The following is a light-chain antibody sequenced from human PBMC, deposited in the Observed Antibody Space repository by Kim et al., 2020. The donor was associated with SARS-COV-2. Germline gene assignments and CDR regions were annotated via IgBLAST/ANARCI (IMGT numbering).Light chain of an antibody. CDR1: SSNFGAGYN. CDR3: QSYDSSLSGWV. V-gene: IGLV1-40*01. J-gene: IGLJ3*02. CDR2: GNN. Sequence: QSVLTQPPSVSGAPGQRVTISCTGSSSNFGAGYNVHWYQQLPGTAPKVLIYGNNNRPSGVPDRFSGSKSGTSASLAITGLQAEDEADYYCQSYDSSLSGWVFGGGTKLTVL.